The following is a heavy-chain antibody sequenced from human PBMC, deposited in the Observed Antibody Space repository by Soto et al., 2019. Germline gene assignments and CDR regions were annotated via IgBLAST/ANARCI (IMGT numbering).Heavy chain of an antibody. Sequence: PGGSLRLSCAASGFTVSSNYMSWVRQAPGKGLEWVSVIYSGGSTYYADSVKGRFTISRDNSKNTLYLQMNSLRAEDTAVYYCARDNRGRRYYYGMDVWGQGTTVTVSS. V-gene: IGHV3-66*01. CDR1: GFTVSSNY. CDR2: IYSGGST. J-gene: IGHJ6*02. D-gene: IGHD2-15*01. CDR3: ARDNRGRRYYYGMDV.